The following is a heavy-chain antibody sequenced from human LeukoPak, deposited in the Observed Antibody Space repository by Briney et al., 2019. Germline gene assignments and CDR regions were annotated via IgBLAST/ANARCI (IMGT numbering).Heavy chain of an antibody. CDR3: ARDEAGSGYIDY. Sequence: PSETLSLTCTVAGGSISSYYLSWIRQPAGEGLEWIGRVYISGTTNYNPSLKSRITMSLDTSKNQLSLKLSSVTAADTAVYYCARDEAGSGYIDYWGQGTLVTVSS. J-gene: IGHJ4*02. D-gene: IGHD3-22*01. V-gene: IGHV4-4*07. CDR1: GGSISSYY. CDR2: VYISGTT.